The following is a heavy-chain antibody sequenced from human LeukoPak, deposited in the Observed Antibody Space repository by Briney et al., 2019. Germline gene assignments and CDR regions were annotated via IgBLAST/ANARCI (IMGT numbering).Heavy chain of an antibody. V-gene: IGHV3-11*01. D-gene: IGHD6-13*01. CDR3: ARLGIITAAGSNDY. Sequence: GGSLRLSWAASEFTFSDYYMSWIRQAPGKGLEWVSNISYSGDTIYYADSVKGRFTVSRDNAKNSLYLQMNSLRAEDTAVYYCARLGIITAAGSNDYWGQGTLVTVSS. J-gene: IGHJ4*02. CDR2: ISYSGDTI. CDR1: EFTFSDYY.